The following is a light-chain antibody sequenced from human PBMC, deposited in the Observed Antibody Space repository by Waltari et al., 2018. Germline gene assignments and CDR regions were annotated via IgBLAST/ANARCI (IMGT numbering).Light chain of an antibody. Sequence: EIVLTQSPGTLSLSPGESATLSCRTSQSATRALAWYQQKPGQAPRLLIYGASNRATGIPDRFSGSVSGTDFSLTISSLEPEDFAVYYCQHYLRLPVTFGQGTKVEVK. CDR1: QSATRA. CDR2: GAS. V-gene: IGKV3-20*01. J-gene: IGKJ1*01. CDR3: QHYLRLPVT.